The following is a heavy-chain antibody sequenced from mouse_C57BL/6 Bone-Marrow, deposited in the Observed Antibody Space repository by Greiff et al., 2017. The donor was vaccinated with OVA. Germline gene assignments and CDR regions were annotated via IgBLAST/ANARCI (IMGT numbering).Heavy chain of an antibody. J-gene: IGHJ3*01. CDR1: GFSLTSYG. CDR2: IWGVGST. CDR3: ASVYYDYGAWFAY. Sequence: VQLVESGPGLVAPSQSLSITCTVSGFSLTSYGVDWVRQSPGKGLEWLGVIWGVGSTNYNSALKSRLSISKDNSKSQVFLKMNSLQTDDTAMYYCASVYYDYGAWFAYWGQGTLVTVSA. D-gene: IGHD2-4*01. V-gene: IGHV2-6*01.